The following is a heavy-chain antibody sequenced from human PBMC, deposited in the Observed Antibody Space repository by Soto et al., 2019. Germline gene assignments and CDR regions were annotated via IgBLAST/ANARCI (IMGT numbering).Heavy chain of an antibody. D-gene: IGHD1-20*01. CDR1: GFTFSSYV. Sequence: PGGSLRLSCAASGFTFSSYVMSWVRQAPGKGLEWISAVSGSGGSTYYADSVKGRFTISRDNSKDTLYLQMNNLRAEDTAVYYCAKPPDYNWNDYWGQGTLVTV. V-gene: IGHV3-23*01. CDR3: AKPPDYNWNDY. CDR2: VSGSGGST. J-gene: IGHJ4*02.